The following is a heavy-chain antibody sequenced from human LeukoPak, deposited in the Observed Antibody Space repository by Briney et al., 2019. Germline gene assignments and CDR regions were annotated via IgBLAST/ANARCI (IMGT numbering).Heavy chain of an antibody. J-gene: IGHJ3*02. V-gene: IGHV3-48*01. CDR3: ARDMTTVVTPSACAFDI. Sequence: PGGSLRLSCAASGFTFSSYSMNWVRQAPGKGLEWVSYISSSSSTIYYADSVKGRFTISRDNSKNTLYLQMSSLRADDTAVYYCARDMTTVVTPSACAFDIWGQGTMVTVSS. D-gene: IGHD4-23*01. CDR2: ISSSSSTI. CDR1: GFTFSSYS.